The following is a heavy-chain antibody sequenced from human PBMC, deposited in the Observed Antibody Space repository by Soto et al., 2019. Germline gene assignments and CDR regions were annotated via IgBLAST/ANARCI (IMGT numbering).Heavy chain of an antibody. J-gene: IGHJ3*02. CDR2: IYYSGST. CDR1: GGSISSYY. V-gene: IGHV4-59*01. Sequence: SETLSLTCTVSGGSISSYYWSWIRQPPGKGLEWIGYIYYSGSTNYNPSLKSRVTISVDTSKNQFSLKLSSVTAADTAVYYCARDATGTTLGDAFDIWGQGTMVTDSS. CDR3: ARDATGTTLGDAFDI. D-gene: IGHD1-1*01.